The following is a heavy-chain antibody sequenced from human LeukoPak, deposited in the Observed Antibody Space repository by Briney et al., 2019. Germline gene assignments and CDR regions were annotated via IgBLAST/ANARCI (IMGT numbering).Heavy chain of an antibody. CDR3: AKDGSCSSTSCYLGY. CDR2: ISGSGGST. CDR1: GFTFSSYA. Sequence: GGSLRLSCAASGFTFSSYAMSWVRQAPGKGLEWVSAISGSGGSTYYEDSVKGRFTISRDNSKNTLYLQMNSLRAEDTAVLYCAKDGSCSSTSCYLGYWGQGTLVTVSS. D-gene: IGHD2-2*01. J-gene: IGHJ4*02. V-gene: IGHV3-23*01.